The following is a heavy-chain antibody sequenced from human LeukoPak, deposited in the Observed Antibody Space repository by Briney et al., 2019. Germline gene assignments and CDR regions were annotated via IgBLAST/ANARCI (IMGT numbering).Heavy chain of an antibody. CDR1: GFTFSSYG. CDR2: IWYDGSNK. D-gene: IGHD3-22*01. J-gene: IGHJ4*02. CDR3: ARDRSYDSSGYLDY. Sequence: GGSLRLSCAASGFTFSSYGMHWVRQAPGKGLEWVAVIWYDGSNKYYADSVKGRFTISRDNSKSTLYLQMNSLRAEDTAVYYCARDRSYDSSGYLDYWGQGTLVTVSS. V-gene: IGHV3-33*01.